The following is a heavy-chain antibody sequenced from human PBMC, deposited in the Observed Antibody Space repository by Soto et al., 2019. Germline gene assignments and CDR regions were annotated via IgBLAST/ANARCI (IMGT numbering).Heavy chain of an antibody. D-gene: IGHD4-17*01. CDR1: GFTFSNYW. CDR3: ARFLGYGDPDY. CDR2: INQEGSEK. J-gene: IGHJ4*02. Sequence: PGGSLRLSCAVSGFTFSNYWMNWVRQAPGKGLEWVANINQEGSEKYYVDSVKGRFTISRDNAKNLLYLQMDSLRAEDTAVYYCARFLGYGDPDYWGQGTLVTISS. V-gene: IGHV3-7*01.